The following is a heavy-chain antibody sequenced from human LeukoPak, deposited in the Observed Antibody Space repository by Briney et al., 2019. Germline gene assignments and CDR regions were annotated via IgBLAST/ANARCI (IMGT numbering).Heavy chain of an antibody. CDR3: ARFYASSALSDWYFDL. V-gene: IGHV1-18*01. Sequence: ASVKVSCKASGYTFTSYGISWVRQAPGQGLEWMGWISAYNGNTNYAQKLQGRVTMTTDTSTSTAYMELRSLKSDDTAVYYCARFYASSALSDWYFDLWGRGTLVTVSS. CDR1: GYTFTSYG. CDR2: ISAYNGNT. J-gene: IGHJ2*01. D-gene: IGHD3-22*01.